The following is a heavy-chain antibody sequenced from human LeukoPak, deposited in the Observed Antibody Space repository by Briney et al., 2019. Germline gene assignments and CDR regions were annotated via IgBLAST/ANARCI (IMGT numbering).Heavy chain of an antibody. D-gene: IGHD1-26*01. CDR3: ANSENYNHRYWYFDL. CDR2: IYYSGAT. J-gene: IGHJ2*01. CDR1: GGSVTRNNYY. V-gene: IGHV4-39*01. Sequence: PSETLSLTCAVSGGSVTRNNYYWVWIRQPPGKGLEWIGSIYYSGATSYNPSLKSRVTIFVDTSENQFSLRLSSVTAADTAVYYCANSENYNHRYWYFDLWSRGTLVTVSS.